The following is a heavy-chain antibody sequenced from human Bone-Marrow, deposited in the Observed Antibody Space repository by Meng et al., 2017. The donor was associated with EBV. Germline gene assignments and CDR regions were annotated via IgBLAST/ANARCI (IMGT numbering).Heavy chain of an antibody. V-gene: IGHV4-4*02. CDR3: ARAWSVTSGFDP. CDR2: IYHSGST. D-gene: IGHD2-21*02. J-gene: IGHJ5*02. Sequence: VPPRAAVPRLVEPSGALSLTCAVSRGSIRSGNSGSWVSQPPGKGLEWIGEIYHSGSTNYNPSLKSRVTISVDKSKNQFSLKLSSVTAADTAVYYCARAWSVTSGFDPWGQGTLVTVSS. CDR1: RGSIRSGNS.